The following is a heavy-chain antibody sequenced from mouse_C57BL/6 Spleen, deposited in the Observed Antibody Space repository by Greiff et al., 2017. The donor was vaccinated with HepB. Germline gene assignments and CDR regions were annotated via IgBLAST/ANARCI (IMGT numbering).Heavy chain of an antibody. CDR2: ISDGGSYT. CDR3: ARAYYSNYDAMDY. Sequence: EVQLQESGGGLVKPGGSLKLSCAASGFTLSSYAMSWVRQTPEKRLEWVATISDGGSYTYYPDNVKGRFTISRDNAKNNLYLQMSHLKSEDTAMYYCARAYYSNYDAMDYWGQGTSVTVSS. J-gene: IGHJ4*01. CDR1: GFTLSSYA. V-gene: IGHV5-4*01. D-gene: IGHD2-5*01.